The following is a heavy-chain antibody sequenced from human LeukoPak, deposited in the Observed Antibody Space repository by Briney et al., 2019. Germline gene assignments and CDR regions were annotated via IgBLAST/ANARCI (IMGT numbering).Heavy chain of an antibody. CDR1: GYTFTGYY. Sequence: ASVKVSCKASGYTFTGYYMHWVRQAPGQGLEWMGWINTNTGNPTYAQGFTRRFVFSLDTSVSTAYLQISSLKAEDTAVYYCARKSVAATPRDIVYQYYSMDVWGKGTTVTVSS. J-gene: IGHJ6*03. CDR2: INTNTGNP. CDR3: ARKSVAATPRDIVYQYYSMDV. V-gene: IGHV7-4-1*02. D-gene: IGHD2-15*01.